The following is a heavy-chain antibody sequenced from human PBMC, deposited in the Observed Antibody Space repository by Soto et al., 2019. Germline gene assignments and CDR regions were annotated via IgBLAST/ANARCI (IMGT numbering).Heavy chain of an antibody. CDR1: GGSISSSY. V-gene: IGHV4-59*01. CDR3: AREGTYKNYYYYGMDV. J-gene: IGHJ6*02. CDR2: IYYSGST. D-gene: IGHD1-1*01. Sequence: SETLSLTCTVSGGSISSSYWSWIRQPPGKGLEWIGYIYYSGSTNYNPSLKSRVTISVDTSKNQFSLKLSSVTAADTAVYYCAREGTYKNYYYYGMDVWGQGTTVTVSS.